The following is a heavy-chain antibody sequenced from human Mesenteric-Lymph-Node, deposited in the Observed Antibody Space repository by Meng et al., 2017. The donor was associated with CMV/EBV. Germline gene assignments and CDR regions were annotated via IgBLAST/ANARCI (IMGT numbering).Heavy chain of an antibody. Sequence: QVRLLQWGSVFLKPSEPLSVTCAFYGGWFCVYYWNCLRQSPEKGLEWIGEINHSGSTTYNPSFTSRIIISVDTSTNQISLNMSSVTAADTAVYYCARGSSYDILTGYFDYWGQGALVTSPQ. D-gene: IGHD3-9*01. CDR1: GGWFCVYY. CDR2: INHSGST. CDR3: ARGSSYDILTGYFDY. V-gene: IGHV4-34*01. J-gene: IGHJ4*02.